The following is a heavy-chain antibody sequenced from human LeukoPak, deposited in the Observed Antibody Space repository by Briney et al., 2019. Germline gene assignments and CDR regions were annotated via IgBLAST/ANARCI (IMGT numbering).Heavy chain of an antibody. D-gene: IGHD2-2*02. CDR1: GYSFTSYW. CDR2: IYPGDSDT. CDR3: ARCSSTSCYRLGNWFDP. Sequence: ESLKLSFRGSGYSFTSYWIGWGRQMPGKGLEGMGIIYPGDSDTRYSPSFQGQVTISADKSISTAYLQWSSLKASDTAMYYCARCSSTSCYRLGNWFDPWGQGTLVTVSS. J-gene: IGHJ5*02. V-gene: IGHV5-51*01.